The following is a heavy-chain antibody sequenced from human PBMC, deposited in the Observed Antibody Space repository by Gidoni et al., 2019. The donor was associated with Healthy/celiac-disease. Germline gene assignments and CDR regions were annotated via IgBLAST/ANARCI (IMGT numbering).Heavy chain of an antibody. Sequence: QVQLVESGGGVVQPGRSLRLPCAAPGFTFSRYAMHWVRQAPGKGLEWVAVISYDGSNKYYADSVKGRFTISRDNSKNTLYLQMNSLRAEDTAVYYCAKAPHGDDDFTYYYYYYMDVWGKGTTVTVSS. CDR1: GFTFSRYA. J-gene: IGHJ6*03. D-gene: IGHD3-3*01. CDR3: AKAPHGDDDFTYYYYYYMDV. V-gene: IGHV3-30*04. CDR2: ISYDGSNK.